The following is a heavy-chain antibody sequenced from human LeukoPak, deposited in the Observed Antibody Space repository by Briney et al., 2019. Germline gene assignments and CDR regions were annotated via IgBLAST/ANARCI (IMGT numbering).Heavy chain of an antibody. CDR1: GGSISSSSYY. CDR2: IYYSGST. Sequence: SETLSLTCTVSGGSISSSSYYWGWIRQPPGKGLEWIGSIYYSGSTYYNPSLKSRVTISVDTSKNQFSLKLSSVTATDTAVYYCARAKDDYPDYWGQGTLVTVSS. J-gene: IGHJ4*02. V-gene: IGHV4-39*07. CDR3: ARAKDDYPDY. D-gene: IGHD5-24*01.